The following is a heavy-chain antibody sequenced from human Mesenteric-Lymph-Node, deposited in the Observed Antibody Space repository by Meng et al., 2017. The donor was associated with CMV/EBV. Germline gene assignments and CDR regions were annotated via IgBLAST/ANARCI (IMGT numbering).Heavy chain of an antibody. CDR1: GFTFTNYV. D-gene: IGHD1-14*01. J-gene: IGHJ6*02. CDR3: ARRFEARPGTYTTHLYYYYVMDV. V-gene: IGHV3-23*01. CDR2: VSNSGGST. Sequence: GESLKISCAASGFTFTNYVMTWVRQAPGKGLEWVSRVSNSGGSTYYANSVKGRFTISRDNSKNILYLQMNSLRYEDTAVYYCARRFEARPGTYTTHLYYYYVMDVWGQGTTVTVSS.